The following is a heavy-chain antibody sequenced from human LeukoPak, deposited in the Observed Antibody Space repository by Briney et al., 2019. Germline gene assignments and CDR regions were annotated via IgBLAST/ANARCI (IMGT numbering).Heavy chain of an antibody. D-gene: IGHD6-13*01. CDR2: IIPIFGTA. J-gene: IGHJ4*02. CDR3: AKEGGSRIFDY. Sequence: SVKVSCKSSGGTFSSYAISWVRQAPGQGLEWMGGIIPIFGTANYAQKFQGRVTITTDESTSTAYMELSSLRSEDTAVYYCAKEGGSRIFDYWGQGTLVTVSS. CDR1: GGTFSSYA. V-gene: IGHV1-69*05.